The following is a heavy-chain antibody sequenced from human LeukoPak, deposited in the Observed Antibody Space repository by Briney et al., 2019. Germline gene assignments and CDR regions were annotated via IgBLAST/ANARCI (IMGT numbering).Heavy chain of an antibody. Sequence: GGSLRLSCAASGFTFSSYAMHWVRQAPGKGLEWVAVISYDGSNKYYADSVKGRFTISRDNSKNTLYLQMKSLRAEDTAVYYCAKGGGYEAKYYSYYLDVWAKGPRSPSP. CDR1: GFTFSSYA. CDR2: ISYDGSNK. CDR3: AKGGGYEAKYYSYYLDV. J-gene: IGHJ6*03. V-gene: IGHV3-30*04. D-gene: IGHD5-12*01.